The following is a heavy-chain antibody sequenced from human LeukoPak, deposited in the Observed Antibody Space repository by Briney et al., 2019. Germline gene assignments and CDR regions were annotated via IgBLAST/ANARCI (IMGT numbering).Heavy chain of an antibody. CDR1: GYTFTSYY. D-gene: IGHD3-9*01. V-gene: IGHV1-46*01. J-gene: IGHJ6*03. CDR3: ARDRELLRYFDWLGIYYYYMDV. Sequence: ASVKVSCKASGYTFTSYYMHWVRQAPGQGLEWMGIINPSGGSTSYAQKFQGRVTMTRDTSTSTVYMELSSLRSEDTAVYYCARDRELLRYFDWLGIYYYYMDVWGKGTTVTISS. CDR2: INPSGGST.